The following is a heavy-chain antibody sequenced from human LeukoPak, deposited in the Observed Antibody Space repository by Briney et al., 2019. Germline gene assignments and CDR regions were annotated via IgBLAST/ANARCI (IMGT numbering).Heavy chain of an antibody. J-gene: IGHJ4*02. CDR2: IIPIFGTA. CDR1: GGTFSSYA. CDR3: ARDGEANYDFWSGYYLFDY. Sequence: RWASVKVSCKASGGTFSSYAISWVRQAPGQGLEWMGRIIPIFGTANYAQKFQGRVTITTDESTSTAYMELSSLRSEDTAVYYCARDGEANYDFWSGYYLFDYWGQGTLVSVSS. V-gene: IGHV1-69*05. D-gene: IGHD3-3*01.